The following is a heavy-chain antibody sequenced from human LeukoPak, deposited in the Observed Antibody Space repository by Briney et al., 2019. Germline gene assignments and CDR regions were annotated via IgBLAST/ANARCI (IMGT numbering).Heavy chain of an antibody. J-gene: IGHJ4*02. CDR1: GFTFSGSA. V-gene: IGHV3-73*01. CDR2: IRTKVNTYAT. D-gene: IGHD3-10*01. CDR3: TGNYYGSGSYADFDY. Sequence: GGSLRLSCAASGFTFSGSAIHWVRQTSGKGLEWVGRIRTKVNTYATAYGESVKGRFTISRDDSKNAAYLQMDSLKTEDTAVYYCTGNYYGSGSYADFDYWGQGTLVTVSS.